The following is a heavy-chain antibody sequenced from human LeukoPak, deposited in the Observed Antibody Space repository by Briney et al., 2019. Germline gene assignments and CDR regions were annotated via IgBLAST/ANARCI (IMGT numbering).Heavy chain of an antibody. V-gene: IGHV4-61*02. CDR2: THSSGNT. CDR3: ARESYGYAFYYYYMDV. J-gene: IGHJ6*03. D-gene: IGHD5-18*01. Sequence: SETLSLTCTVSGGSISSGIYYWSWIRQPAGKGLEWIVRTHSSGNTNYNPSLESRVTVSVDMSRNKFSLKLSSVTAADTAVYYCARESYGYAFYYYYMDVWGKGTTVTVSS. CDR1: GGSISSGIYY.